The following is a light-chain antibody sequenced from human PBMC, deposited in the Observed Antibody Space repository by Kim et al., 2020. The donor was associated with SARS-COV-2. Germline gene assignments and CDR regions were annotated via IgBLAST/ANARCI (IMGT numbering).Light chain of an antibody. Sequence: LSPGERAPLSGRASQSVSRYLGWYQQKPGQAPRLLIYDASNRATGIPARFSGSGSGTDFTLTISSLDPEDFAVYYCQQRNNWPITFGQGTRLEIK. CDR2: DAS. V-gene: IGKV3-11*01. CDR3: QQRNNWPIT. J-gene: IGKJ5*01. CDR1: QSVSRY.